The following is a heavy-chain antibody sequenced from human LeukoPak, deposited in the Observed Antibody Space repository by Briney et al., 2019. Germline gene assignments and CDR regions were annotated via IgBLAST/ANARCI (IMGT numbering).Heavy chain of an antibody. J-gene: IGHJ6*02. D-gene: IGHD3-9*01. CDR3: ARAGNFDWSKEYYYGMDV. Sequence: PSETLSLTCTVSGGSISYYYWSWIRQPPGKGLEWIGHIYHSGSTNYNPSLKSRVTISVDTSKNQFSLKLSSVTAADTAVYYCARAGNFDWSKEYYYGMDVWGQGTTVTVSS. CDR1: GGSISYYY. V-gene: IGHV4-59*01. CDR2: IYHSGST.